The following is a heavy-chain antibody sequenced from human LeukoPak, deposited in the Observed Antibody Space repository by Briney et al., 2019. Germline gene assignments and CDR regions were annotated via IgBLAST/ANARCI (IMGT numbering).Heavy chain of an antibody. CDR1: GVSFGGYY. CDR2: INHSGST. V-gene: IGHV4-34*01. CDR3: ARAKNWFDP. Sequence: SETLSLTCAVYGVSFGGYYWSWIRQPPGKGLEWIGEINHSGSTNYNPSLKSRVTISVDTSKNQFSLKLSSVTAADTAVYYCARAKNWFDPWGQGTLVTGSS. J-gene: IGHJ5*02.